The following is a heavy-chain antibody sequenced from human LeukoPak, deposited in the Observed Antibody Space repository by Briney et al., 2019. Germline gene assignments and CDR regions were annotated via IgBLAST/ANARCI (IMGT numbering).Heavy chain of an antibody. V-gene: IGHV3-48*03. D-gene: IGHD6-19*01. CDR2: ISSSGSTI. Sequence: GGSLRLSCAASGFTFSSYEMNWVRQAPGKGLEWVSYISSSGSTIYYADSVKGRFTISRDNAKNSLYLQMNSLRAEDTAVYYCAKDSKAVAGTSYFDYWGQGTLVTVSS. CDR3: AKDSKAVAGTSYFDY. CDR1: GFTFSSYE. J-gene: IGHJ4*02.